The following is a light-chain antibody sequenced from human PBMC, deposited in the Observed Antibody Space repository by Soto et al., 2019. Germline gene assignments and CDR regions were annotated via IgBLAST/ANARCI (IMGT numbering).Light chain of an antibody. CDR3: QKRSKWPLT. J-gene: IGKJ5*01. V-gene: IGKV3-11*01. CDR2: DES. Sequence: EILFTQSPATLSFSPVDSATLSFMASRSVSSYLAWYQQKPGQAPRLLIYDESKRQTDIQARLSGSGYGTELNINLSRLEPHAFAVYYCQKRSKWPLTLGQGTRMEIK. CDR1: RSVSSY.